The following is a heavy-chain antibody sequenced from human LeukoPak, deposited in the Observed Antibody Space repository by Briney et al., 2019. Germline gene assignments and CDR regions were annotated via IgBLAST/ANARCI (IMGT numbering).Heavy chain of an antibody. CDR1: GFTFYDYY. CDR3: ARGGWETYFDY. V-gene: IGHV3-11*04. D-gene: IGHD1-26*01. J-gene: IGHJ4*02. Sequence: GGSLRLSCAASGFTFYDYYMNWLRQAPGKGLEWVAHISSSARTIYYADSVKGRFTISRDNAKKLLYLQMNSLRAEDTAVYYCARGGWETYFDYWGQGSLVTVSS. CDR2: ISSSARTI.